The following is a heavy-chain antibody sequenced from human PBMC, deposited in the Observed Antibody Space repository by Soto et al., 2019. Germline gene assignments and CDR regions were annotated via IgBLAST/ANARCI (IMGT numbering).Heavy chain of an antibody. V-gene: IGHV3-74*01. Sequence: TGGSLRLSCAASGFTFSGYWMDWVRQVPGKGLVWVSHIKSDGSTTSYADSVKGRFTISRDNAKNTLYLQMNSLRAEDTAVYYCARDNSGCYDYWGQGTLVTVSS. J-gene: IGHJ4*02. CDR2: IKSDGSTT. D-gene: IGHD6-19*01. CDR3: ARDNSGCYDY. CDR1: GFTFSGYW.